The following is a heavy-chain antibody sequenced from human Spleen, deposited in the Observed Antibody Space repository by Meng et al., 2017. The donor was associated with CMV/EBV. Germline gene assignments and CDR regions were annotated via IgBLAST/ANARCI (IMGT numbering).Heavy chain of an antibody. CDR3: TFLSGNWFNP. V-gene: IGHV3-15*01. D-gene: IGHD3-16*02. CDR2: IKSKAYGEAT. J-gene: IGHJ5*02. CDR1: ASSFGNVW. Sequence: SWEVSASSFGNVWVSWVRQAPGKGLEWIGRIKSKAYGEATDFAGPVKGRFTISRDDSKNMLFLQMNSLETEDTAVYYCTFLSGNWFNPWGQGTLVTVSS.